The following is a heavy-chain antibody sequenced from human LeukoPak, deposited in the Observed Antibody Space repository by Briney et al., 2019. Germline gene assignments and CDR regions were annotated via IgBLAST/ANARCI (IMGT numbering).Heavy chain of an antibody. CDR2: INTNTGNP. V-gene: IGHV7-4-1*02. CDR1: GYTFTSYA. CDR3: ARDTSVVVPAAIFD. J-gene: IGHJ4*02. D-gene: IGHD2-2*02. Sequence: GASVKVSCKASGYTFTSYAMNWVRQAPGQGLEWMGWINTNTGNPTYAQGFTGRFVFSLDTSVSTAYLQISSLKAEDTAVYYCARDTSVVVPAAIFDWGQGTLVTVSS.